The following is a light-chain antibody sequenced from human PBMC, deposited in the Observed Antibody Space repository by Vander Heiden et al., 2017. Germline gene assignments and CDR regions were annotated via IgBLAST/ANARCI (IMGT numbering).Light chain of an antibody. V-gene: IGKV1-13*02. CDR1: QGITSA. CDR3: QQFSIYPRT. Sequence: AIQLTQSPSSLSTSVGARVTITCRASQGITSALAWYQQKPGKRPELLIYDATSLETGVPLRFSGSVSGTDFTLTISSLQPEDAATYFCQQFSIYPRTFGQGTKLEIK. CDR2: DAT. J-gene: IGKJ2*01.